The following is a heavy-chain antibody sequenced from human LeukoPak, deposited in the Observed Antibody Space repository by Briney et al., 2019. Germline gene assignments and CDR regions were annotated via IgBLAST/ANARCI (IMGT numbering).Heavy chain of an antibody. J-gene: IGHJ4*02. D-gene: IGHD3-22*01. CDR1: GFTFSSYS. CDR3: ARGALAVITSVYDY. Sequence: GGSLRLSCAASGFTFSSYSMNWVRQAPGEGLEWVSSISTGSSYIYYADSVKGRFTISRDNAKNSLYLQMHSLRGEDTAVYYCARGALAVITSVYDYWGQGTLVTVSS. CDR2: ISTGSSYI. V-gene: IGHV3-21*06.